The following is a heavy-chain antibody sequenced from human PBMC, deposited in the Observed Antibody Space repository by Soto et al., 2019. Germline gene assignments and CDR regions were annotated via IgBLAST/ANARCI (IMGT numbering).Heavy chain of an antibody. Sequence: GGSLRLSCAASGFTFDDYAMHWVRQAPGKGLEWVSLISGDGGSTYYADSVKGRFTISRDNSKNSLYLQMNSLRTEDTALYYCAKPYCGGDCYSAYYFDYWGQGTLVTVSS. D-gene: IGHD2-21*02. CDR2: ISGDGGST. V-gene: IGHV3-43*02. J-gene: IGHJ4*02. CDR1: GFTFDDYA. CDR3: AKPYCGGDCYSAYYFDY.